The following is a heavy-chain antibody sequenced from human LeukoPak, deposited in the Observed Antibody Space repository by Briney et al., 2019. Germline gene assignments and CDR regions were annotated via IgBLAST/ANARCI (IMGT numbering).Heavy chain of an antibody. CDR3: ARKGSYCVGGDCYSFDF. CDR2: MHPGNGNT. D-gene: IGHD2-21*02. J-gene: IGHJ4*02. CDR1: GYRFISNY. V-gene: IGHV1-2*02. Sequence: ASVKVSCKASGYRFISNYIQWVRQAPGLGPEWVGWMHPGNGNTRYAEKFQGRVTMTRDTSINTAYLDLNSLRSDDTAVYYCARKGSYCVGGDCYSFDFWGQGTLITVSS.